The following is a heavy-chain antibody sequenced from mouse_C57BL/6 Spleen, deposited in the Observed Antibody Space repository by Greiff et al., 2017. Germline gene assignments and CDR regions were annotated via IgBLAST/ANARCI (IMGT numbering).Heavy chain of an antibody. Sequence: QVQLQQPGAELVKPGASVKLSCKASGYTFTSYWMHWVKQRPGQGLEWIGMIHPNSGSTHYNEKFKSKATLTVDKSSSTAYMQLSSLTSEDSAVYYCARRHYGSSYGFAYWGQGTLVTVSA. V-gene: IGHV1-64*01. CDR3: ARRHYGSSYGFAY. CDR2: IHPNSGST. CDR1: GYTFTSYW. J-gene: IGHJ3*01. D-gene: IGHD1-1*01.